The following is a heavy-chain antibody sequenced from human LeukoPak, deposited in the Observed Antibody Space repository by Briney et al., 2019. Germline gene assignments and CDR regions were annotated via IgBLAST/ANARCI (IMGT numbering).Heavy chain of an antibody. CDR1: GYTFTNYG. J-gene: IGHJ3*01. D-gene: IGHD3-10*01. Sequence: GASVTVSCKASGYTFTNYGLGWVRQAPGQGLEWMGWITTYNNNTEYEQKFRGRVTMTTDTSTSTAYMELRSLTSDDMAVYYCARAFGLTMVRGIMGYRAYDLWGQGTMVIVST. CDR2: ITTYNNNT. CDR3: ARAFGLTMVRGIMGYRAYDL. V-gene: IGHV1-18*03.